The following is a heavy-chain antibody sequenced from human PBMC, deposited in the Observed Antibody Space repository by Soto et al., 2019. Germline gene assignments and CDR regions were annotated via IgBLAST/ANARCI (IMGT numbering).Heavy chain of an antibody. J-gene: IGHJ4*02. D-gene: IGHD6-19*01. V-gene: IGHV3-74*03. Sequence: EVQLVESGGGLVQPGESLRLSCAASGLTFRSYWMHWVRQAPGKGLVWVSRINTDGSVGLYVDSVKGRFTIARDNAKNTLYLSMNSLRAGDTAVYYCVTEMQWRRLDSWGQGTLVTVSS. CDR2: INTDGSVG. CDR3: VTEMQWRRLDS. CDR1: GLTFRSYW.